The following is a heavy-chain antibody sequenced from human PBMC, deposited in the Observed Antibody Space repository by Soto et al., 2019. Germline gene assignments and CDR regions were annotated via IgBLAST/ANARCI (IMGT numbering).Heavy chain of an antibody. Sequence: EVQLVESGGGLVKPGGSVRLSCAASGFTFSNAWMSWVRQAPGKGLEWVGRIKSKTAGGTTEYDAPVKDRFTISRDDSKNTLYLQMNSLKTEDAAVYYWARGHRSSGKIFDSWGQGTLVTVSS. J-gene: IGHJ4*02. V-gene: IGHV3-15*01. CDR3: ARGHRSSGKIFDS. D-gene: IGHD3-22*01. CDR2: IKSKTAGGTT. CDR1: GFTFSNAW.